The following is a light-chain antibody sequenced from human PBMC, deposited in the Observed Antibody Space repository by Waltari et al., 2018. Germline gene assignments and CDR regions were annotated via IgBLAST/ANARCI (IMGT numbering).Light chain of an antibody. CDR2: AAS. CDR1: QSVSNN. Sequence: EVVMTQSPATVSASPGERVTLSCRASQSVSNNLALYQQKPGRAPSVLIYAASTRATGIAARFSGSGSGTDFTLTITNLQSEDFAIYYCQQYKNWPTFGQGTKVEI. CDR3: QQYKNWPT. V-gene: IGKV3-15*01. J-gene: IGKJ1*01.